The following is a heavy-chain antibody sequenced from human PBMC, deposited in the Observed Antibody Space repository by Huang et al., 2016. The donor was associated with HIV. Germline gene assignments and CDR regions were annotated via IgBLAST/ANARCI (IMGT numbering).Heavy chain of an antibody. D-gene: IGHD3-10*01. J-gene: IGHJ6*02. CDR3: ARLIGSPSFYYGLDV. V-gene: IGHV5-51*01. Sequence: EVQLVQSGAEVKKPGESLKISCKGSGYRFRSNWIGWVRQMPGKGLEWMGMSYPGDSDTRYSPSFQGQVTISADKSINTAYLQWSSLKASDTAMYYCARLIGSPSFYYGLDVWGQGTTVTVSS. CDR2: SYPGDSDT. CDR1: GYRFRSNW.